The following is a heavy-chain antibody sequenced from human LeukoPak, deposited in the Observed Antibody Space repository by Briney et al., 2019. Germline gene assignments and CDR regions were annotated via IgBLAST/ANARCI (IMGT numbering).Heavy chain of an antibody. CDR2: IYYSGST. D-gene: IGHD4-23*01. CDR3: ARAGDYGGNYYYYYMDV. V-gene: IGHV4-59*01. J-gene: IGHJ6*03. CDR1: GGSISSYY. Sequence: SETLSLTCTVSGGSISSYYWSWIRQPPGKGLEWIGYIYYSGSTNYNPSLKSRVTISVDTSKNQFSLKLSSVTAADTAVYYCARAGDYGGNYYYYYMDVWGKETTVTVSS.